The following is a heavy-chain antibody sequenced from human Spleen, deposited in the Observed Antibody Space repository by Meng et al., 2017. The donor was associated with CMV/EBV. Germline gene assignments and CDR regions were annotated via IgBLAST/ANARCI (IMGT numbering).Heavy chain of an antibody. D-gene: IGHD6-19*01. V-gene: IGHV3-74*01. J-gene: IGHJ5*02. CDR1: GFTFSNYV. Sequence: GESLKISCAASGFTFSNYVMSWVRQAPGKGLVWVSRINSDGSSTSYADSVKGRFTISRDNAKNTLYLQMNSLRAEDTAVYYCAREGYSSGWYFDPWGQGTLVTVSS. CDR2: INSDGSST. CDR3: AREGYSSGWYFDP.